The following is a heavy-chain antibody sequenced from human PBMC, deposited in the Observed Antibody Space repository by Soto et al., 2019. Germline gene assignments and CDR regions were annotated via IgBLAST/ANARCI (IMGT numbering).Heavy chain of an antibody. J-gene: IGHJ4*02. V-gene: IGHV3-74*01. CDR1: GFTFSEYW. Sequence: EVQLVESGGGLVQPGGYLRLSCAASGFTFSEYWMHWVRQAPGKGLVWVSRIKSDGSSTSYADSVKGRFTISRDNAKNTLYLQMNSLRAEDTAVYYCARSWGGELVSWGQGTLVTVSS. CDR3: ARSWGGELVS. D-gene: IGHD3-16*01. CDR2: IKSDGSST.